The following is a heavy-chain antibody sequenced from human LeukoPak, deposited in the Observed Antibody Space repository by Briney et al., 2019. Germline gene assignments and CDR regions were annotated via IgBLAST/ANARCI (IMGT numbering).Heavy chain of an antibody. CDR3: ARGPLRIAARTGAYAFDI. CDR2: IYYSGST. J-gene: IGHJ3*02. D-gene: IGHD6-6*01. V-gene: IGHV4-59*01. Sequence: SETLSLTCTVSGGSISSYYWSWIRQPPGKGLEWIGYIYYSGSTNYNPSLKSRVTISVDTSKNQFSLMLSSVTAADTAVYYCARGPLRIAARTGAYAFDIWGKGTTVSVSS. CDR1: GGSISSYY.